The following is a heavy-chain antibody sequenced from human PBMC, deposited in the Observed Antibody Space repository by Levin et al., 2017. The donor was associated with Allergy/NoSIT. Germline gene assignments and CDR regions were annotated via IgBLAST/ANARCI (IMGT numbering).Heavy chain of an antibody. CDR2: IYYSGST. CDR1: GGSISSSSYY. CDR3: ARRPSIAVAGILGWFDP. J-gene: IGHJ5*02. V-gene: IGHV4-39*01. D-gene: IGHD6-19*01. Sequence: TSETLSLTCTVSGGSISSSSYYWGWIRQPPGKGLEWIGSIYYSGSTYYNPSLKSRVTISVDTSKNQFSLKLSSVTAADTAVYYCARRPSIAVAGILGWFDPWGQGTLVTVSS.